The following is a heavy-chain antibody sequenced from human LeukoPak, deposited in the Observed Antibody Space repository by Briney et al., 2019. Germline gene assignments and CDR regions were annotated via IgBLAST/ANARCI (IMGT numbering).Heavy chain of an antibody. CDR2: INPNSGGT. J-gene: IGHJ4*02. Sequence: GASVKVSCKASGYTFTGYYMHWVRQAPGQGLEWMGWINPNSGGTNYAQKLQGRVTMTTDTSTSTAYMELRSLRSDDTAVYYCAREGEGDDFWSGSFYWGQGTLVTVSS. CDR3: AREGEGDDFWSGSFY. V-gene: IGHV1-2*02. CDR1: GYTFTGYY. D-gene: IGHD3-3*01.